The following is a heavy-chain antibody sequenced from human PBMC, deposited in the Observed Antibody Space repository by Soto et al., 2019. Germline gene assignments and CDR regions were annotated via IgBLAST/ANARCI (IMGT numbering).Heavy chain of an antibody. D-gene: IGHD4-17*01. CDR3: ARDYGDYGAYDY. CDR2: IYYNGRT. V-gene: IGHV4-31*02. Sequence: WTWIRQHPGKGLEWIGYIYYNGRTSYNPSLESRVTISVDTSKNQFSLKLSSVTAADTAMYYCARDYGDYGAYDYWGQGTLVTVSS. J-gene: IGHJ4*02.